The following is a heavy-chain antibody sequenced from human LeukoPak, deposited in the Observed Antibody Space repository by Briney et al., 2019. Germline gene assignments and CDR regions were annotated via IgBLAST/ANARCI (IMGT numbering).Heavy chain of an antibody. V-gene: IGHV1-46*01. CDR3: ARERPPGDSSNWFLEGYFDI. D-gene: IGHD6-13*01. CDR1: GYTFTSYY. J-gene: IGHJ4*02. CDR2: INPGGGQT. Sequence: ASVKISCKASGYTFTSYYIHWVRQAPGQGLEWMGIINPGGGQTNYAQKFQGRVSLTRDTSTTTVYMEVSSLRSEDTAVYYCARERPPGDSSNWFLEGYFDIWGQGTLVTVSS.